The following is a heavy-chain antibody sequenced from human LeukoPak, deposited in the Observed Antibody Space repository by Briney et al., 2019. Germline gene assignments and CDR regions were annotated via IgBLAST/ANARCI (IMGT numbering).Heavy chain of an antibody. V-gene: IGHV5-51*01. D-gene: IGHD6-13*01. CDR2: IYPGDSNT. Sequence: GESLKISCKGSGYSFTSYWIGWVRQMPGKGLEWMGIIYPGDSNTIYSPSFRGQVTISADKSISTAYLQWSSLKASDTALYYCARFSYSLAAAADYWGQGTLVTVSS. CDR3: ARFSYSLAAAADY. J-gene: IGHJ4*02. CDR1: GYSFTSYW.